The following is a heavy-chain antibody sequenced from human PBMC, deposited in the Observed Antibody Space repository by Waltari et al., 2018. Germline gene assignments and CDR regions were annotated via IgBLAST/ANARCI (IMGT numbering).Heavy chain of an antibody. J-gene: IGHJ3*02. Sequence: QVQLQESGPGLVKPSETLSLTCTVSGGSISSYYWSWIRQPPGKGLEWIGYIYYSWSTNYNPSLKSRVTISVDTSKNQFSLKLSSVTAADTAVYYWARDRRRDSSSWYRDDAFDIWGQGTMVTVSS. D-gene: IGHD6-13*01. CDR2: IYYSWST. V-gene: IGHV4-59*01. CDR1: GGSISSYY. CDR3: ARDRRRDSSSWYRDDAFDI.